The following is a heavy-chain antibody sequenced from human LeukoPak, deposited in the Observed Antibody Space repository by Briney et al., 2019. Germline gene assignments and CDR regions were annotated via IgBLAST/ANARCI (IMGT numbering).Heavy chain of an antibody. CDR1: GFTFNSYA. CDR3: AKDRYTTGRPLDY. Sequence: GGSLRLSRAASGFTFNSYAIHWVRQTPGKGLEWVAIASADGGKYYAASVKGRFTISRDNSVNTVYLQMNSLRPDDTALFYCAKDRYTTGRPLDYWGQGTLVTVSS. CDR2: ASADGGK. V-gene: IGHV3-30*18. D-gene: IGHD1-1*01. J-gene: IGHJ4*02.